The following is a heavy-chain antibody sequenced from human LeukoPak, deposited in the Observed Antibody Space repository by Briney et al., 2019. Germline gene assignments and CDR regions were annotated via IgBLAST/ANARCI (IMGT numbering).Heavy chain of an antibody. Sequence: PSETLSLTCTVPGGSISSYYWSWIRQPPGKGLEWIGYIYYSGSTNYKSSLRGRVTISVDTSKNQFSLKLSSVTAADTAVYYCARTTEGGYTYDYFYYYYMDVWGKGTTVTISS. CDR1: GGSISSYY. D-gene: IGHD5-18*01. V-gene: IGHV4-59*01. CDR3: ARTTEGGYTYDYFYYYYMDV. CDR2: IYYSGST. J-gene: IGHJ6*03.